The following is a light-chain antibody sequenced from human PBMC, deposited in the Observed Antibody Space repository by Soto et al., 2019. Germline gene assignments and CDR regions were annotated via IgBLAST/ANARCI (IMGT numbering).Light chain of an antibody. CDR2: GAS. Sequence: EIVVTEPPSTLSVSKGERSTPSFRASHSVSSNLAWYQQKPGQAPRLLISGASTRAAGIPARFSGSGSGTDFTLTISRLEPEDFAVYYCQQYGSSPETFGQGTKVDIK. CDR1: HSVSSN. V-gene: IGKV3-20*01. CDR3: QQYGSSPET. J-gene: IGKJ1*01.